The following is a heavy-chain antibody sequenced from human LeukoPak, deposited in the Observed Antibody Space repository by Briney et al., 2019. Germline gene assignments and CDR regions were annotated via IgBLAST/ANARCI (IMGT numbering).Heavy chain of an antibody. V-gene: IGHV3-48*03. CDR2: ISSSGSTI. D-gene: IGHD2-2*02. CDR1: GFTFSSYE. J-gene: IGHJ4*02. Sequence: QPGGSLRLSCAASGFTFSSYEMNWVRQAPGKGLEWVSYISSSGSTIYYADSVKGRFTISRDNAKNSLYLQMNSLRAEDTAAYYCARESSPWLYPYYFDYWGQGTLVTVSS. CDR3: ARESSPWLYPYYFDY.